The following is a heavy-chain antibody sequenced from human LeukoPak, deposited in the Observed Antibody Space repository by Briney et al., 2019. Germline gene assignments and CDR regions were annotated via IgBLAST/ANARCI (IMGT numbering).Heavy chain of an antibody. V-gene: IGHV4-34*01. Sequence: SETLSLTCAVYGGSFSGYYWSWIRQPPGKGLEWIGEINHSGSTNYNPSLKSRVTISVDTSKNQFSLKLSSVTAADTAVYYCARRPYSSSWYVPYYYLDYWGQGTLVTVSS. CDR3: ARRPYSSSWYVPYYYLDY. J-gene: IGHJ4*02. CDR2: INHSGST. D-gene: IGHD6-13*01. CDR1: GGSFSGYY.